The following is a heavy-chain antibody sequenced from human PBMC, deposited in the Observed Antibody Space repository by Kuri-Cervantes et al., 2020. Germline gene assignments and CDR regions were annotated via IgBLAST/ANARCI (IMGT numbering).Heavy chain of an antibody. CDR2: IIPIFGTA. Sequence: SVKVSCKASGGTFSSYAISWVRQAPGQGLEWMGGIIPIFGTANYAQKFQGRVTITADKSTSTAYMELSSLRPEDTAVYYCARGRPKMVAATAIDYWGQGTLVTVSS. D-gene: IGHD2-15*01. V-gene: IGHV1-69*06. CDR3: ARGRPKMVAATAIDY. J-gene: IGHJ4*02. CDR1: GGTFSSYA.